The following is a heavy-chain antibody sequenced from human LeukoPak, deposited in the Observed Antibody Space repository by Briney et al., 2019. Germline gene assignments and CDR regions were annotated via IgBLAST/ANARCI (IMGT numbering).Heavy chain of an antibody. CDR1: GGSISSYY. CDR3: ARDQHGRGFSQAEFDY. J-gene: IGHJ4*02. CDR2: IYTSGST. D-gene: IGHD5-18*01. V-gene: IGHV4-4*07. Sequence: SETLSLTCTVSGGSISSYYWSWIRQPAGKGLEWIGRIYTSGSTNYNPSLKSRVTISVDTSKNQFSLKLSSVTAADTAVYYCARDQHGRGFSQAEFDYWGQGTLVTVSS.